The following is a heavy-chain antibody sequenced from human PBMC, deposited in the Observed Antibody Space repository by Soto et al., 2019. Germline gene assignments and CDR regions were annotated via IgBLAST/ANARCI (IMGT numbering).Heavy chain of an antibody. V-gene: IGHV4-34*01. J-gene: IGHJ6*02. CDR1: GGSFSGYY. CDR3: ARYSRRIVEGYCSSISCPTYGMDV. Sequence: QVQLQQWGAGLLKPSETLSLTCAVYGGSFSGYYWSWIRQPPGKGLEWIGEINHSGSTNYNPSLKSRVTISVDTSKNQFSLKLSSVTAADTAVYFCARYSRRIVEGYCSSISCPTYGMDVWGQGTTVTVSS. CDR2: INHSGST. D-gene: IGHD2-2*01.